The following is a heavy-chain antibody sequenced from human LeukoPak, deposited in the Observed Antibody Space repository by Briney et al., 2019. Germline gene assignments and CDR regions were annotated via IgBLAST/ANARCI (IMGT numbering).Heavy chain of an antibody. CDR3: ARQETAMVEGRFAFDL. CDR2: INHSGST. J-gene: IGHJ3*01. V-gene: IGHV4-34*01. D-gene: IGHD5-18*01. CDR1: GRSLNGSC. Sequence: SETLSLTCAVFGRSLNGSCLTWIRQLPGKGLEWIGEINHSGSTNYSPSLKSRVTISVDPSKNQFSLKLNSVTAADTAVYYCARQETAMVEGRFAFDLWGQGTTVTVSS.